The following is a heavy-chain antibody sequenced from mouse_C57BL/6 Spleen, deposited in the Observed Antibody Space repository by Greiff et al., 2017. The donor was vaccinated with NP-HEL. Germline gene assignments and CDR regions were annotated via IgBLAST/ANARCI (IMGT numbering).Heavy chain of an antibody. CDR2: ISSGSSTI. CDR3: ARQTTVVPFDY. V-gene: IGHV5-17*01. D-gene: IGHD1-1*01. J-gene: IGHJ2*01. CDR1: GFTFSDYG. Sequence: EVKLQESGGGLVKPGGSLKLSCAASGFTFSDYGMHWVRQAPEKGLEWVAYISSGSSTIYYADTVKGRFTISRDNAKNTLFLQMTSLRSEDTAMYYCARQTTVVPFDYWGQGTTLTVSS.